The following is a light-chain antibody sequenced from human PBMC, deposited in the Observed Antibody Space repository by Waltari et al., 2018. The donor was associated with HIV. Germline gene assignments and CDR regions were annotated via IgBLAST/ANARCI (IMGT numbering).Light chain of an antibody. J-gene: IGKJ4*02. V-gene: IGKV2-30*01. CDR2: KVS. CDR3: MQGSIRPPT. Sequence: DVVMTQSAVSLTVSLGQRASVSCRSSESLVYSDDIKYLIWFQQKPGQPPPRLIYKVSHRHSAVPDRFSGGGACSHFTLEINSVEAEDVATYYCMQGSIRPPTCGGGTKVEIK. CDR1: ESLVYSDDIKY.